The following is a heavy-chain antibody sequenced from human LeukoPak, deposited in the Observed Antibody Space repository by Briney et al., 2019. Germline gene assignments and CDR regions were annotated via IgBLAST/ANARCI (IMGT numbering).Heavy chain of an antibody. J-gene: IGHJ4*02. V-gene: IGHV3-30*02. Sequence: GGSLRLSCAASGFTFSSYGMHWVRQAPGKGLEWVAVIWYGGSNKYYADSVKGRFTISRDNSKNTLYLQMNSLRAEDTAVYYCAKGDYGDYLGSYYFDYWGQGTLVTVSS. D-gene: IGHD4-17*01. CDR3: AKGDYGDYLGSYYFDY. CDR2: IWYGGSNK. CDR1: GFTFSSYG.